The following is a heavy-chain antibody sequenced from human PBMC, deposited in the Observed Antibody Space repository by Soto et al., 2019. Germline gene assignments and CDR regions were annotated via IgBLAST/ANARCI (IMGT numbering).Heavy chain of an antibody. J-gene: IGHJ6*02. CDR2: ISYDGSNK. CDR3: ARCGGDCYANRMNYYGMDV. Sequence: PGGSLRLSCAASGFTFSSYAMHWVRQAPGKGLEWVAVISYDGSNKYYADSVKGRFTISRDNSKNTLYLQMNSLRAEDTAVYYCARCGGDCYANRMNYYGMDVWGQGTTVTVSS. D-gene: IGHD2-21*02. CDR1: GFTFSSYA. V-gene: IGHV3-30-3*01.